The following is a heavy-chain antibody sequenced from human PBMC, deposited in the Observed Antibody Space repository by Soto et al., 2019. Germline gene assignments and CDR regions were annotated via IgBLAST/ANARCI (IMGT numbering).Heavy chain of an antibody. CDR2: IYATGTT. CDR3: VRDGTKTLRDWLEP. V-gene: IGHV4-4*07. J-gene: IGHJ5*02. Sequence: PSSTXSLTCTVSVASIIVFYCILIRNSAGKGLEWIGRIYATGTTEYNPSLKSRVMMSVETSKKQFSLKLRSVTAADTAVYYCVRDGTKTLRDWLEPWGQG. D-gene: IGHD1-1*01. CDR1: VASIIVFY.